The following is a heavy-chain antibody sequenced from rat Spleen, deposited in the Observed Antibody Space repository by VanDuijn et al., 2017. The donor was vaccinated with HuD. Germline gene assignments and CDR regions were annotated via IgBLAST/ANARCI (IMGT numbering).Heavy chain of an antibody. CDR3: ATYNNYYFDY. CDR2: ISYDGSST. Sequence: EVQLVESGGGLVQPGRSLKLSCAASGFTFSNYGMAWVRQAPTKGLEWVATISYDGSSTYYRDSVKGRFTISRDNAKSTLYLQVDSLRSEDTATYYCATYNNYYFDYWGQGVMVTVSS. V-gene: IGHV5-29*01. CDR1: GFTFSNYG. D-gene: IGHD1-10*01. J-gene: IGHJ2*01.